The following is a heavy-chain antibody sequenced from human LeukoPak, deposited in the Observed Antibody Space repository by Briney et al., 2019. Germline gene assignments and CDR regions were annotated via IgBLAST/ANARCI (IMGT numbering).Heavy chain of an antibody. V-gene: IGHV4-59*12. CDR3: ARGGVRRKYYFDY. CDR1: GGSISSYY. D-gene: IGHD2-21*01. Sequence: SETLSLTCTVSGGSISSYYWSWIRQPPGKGLEWIGYIYYSGSTNYNPSLKSRVTISVDTSKNQFSLKLSSVTAADTAVYYCARGGVRRKYYFDYWGQGTLVTVSS. CDR2: IYYSGST. J-gene: IGHJ4*02.